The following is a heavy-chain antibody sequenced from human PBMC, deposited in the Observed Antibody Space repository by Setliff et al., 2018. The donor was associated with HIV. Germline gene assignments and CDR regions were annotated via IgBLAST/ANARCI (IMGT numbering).Heavy chain of an antibody. J-gene: IGHJ4*02. V-gene: IGHV3-48*01. CDR1: GFSLSTYS. CDR3: VRDLVYYYDYPGVLGS. D-gene: IGHD3-22*01. CDR2: ISSDSRTT. Sequence: QPGGSLRLSCIASGFSLSTYSMNWVRQAPGKGLEWISYISSDSRTTYYADSVKGRFTISRDDAKTSLYLQMNSLRAEDTAVYYCVRDLVYYYDYPGVLGSWGRGTLVTVSS.